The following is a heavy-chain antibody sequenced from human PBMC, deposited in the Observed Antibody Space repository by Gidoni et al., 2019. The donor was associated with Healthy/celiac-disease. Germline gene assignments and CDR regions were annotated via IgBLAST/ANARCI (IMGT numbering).Heavy chain of an antibody. D-gene: IGHD1-1*01. CDR2: IRSKAYGGTT. V-gene: IGHV3-49*05. CDR1: GFTFGDYA. Sequence: EVQLVESGGGLVKPGRSLRLSCTASGFTFGDYAMSWFRQAPGKGLEWGGFIRSKAYGGTTEYAASVKGRFTISRDDSKSIAYLQMNSLKTEDTAVYYCTSINPGYDYYYYDGMDVWGQGTTVTVSS. CDR3: TSINPGYDYYYYDGMDV. J-gene: IGHJ6*02.